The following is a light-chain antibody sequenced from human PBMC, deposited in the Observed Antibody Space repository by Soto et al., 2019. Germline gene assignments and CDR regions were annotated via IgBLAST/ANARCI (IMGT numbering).Light chain of an antibody. J-gene: IGKJ5*01. CDR2: AAS. Sequence: DIQMTQSPSTLSASVGDRVTITCRASQTISSWLAWYQQKLGKAPRLLIYAASSLESGVPSRFSGSGYGTEVTVTISSLQTEEFAAYDGQQYNTYSSHTFGGGTRLEI. CDR1: QTISSW. CDR3: QQYNTYSSHT. V-gene: IGKV1-5*01.